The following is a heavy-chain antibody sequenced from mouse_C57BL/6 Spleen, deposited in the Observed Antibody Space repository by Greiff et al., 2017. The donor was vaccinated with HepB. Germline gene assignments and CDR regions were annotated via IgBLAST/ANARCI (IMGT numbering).Heavy chain of an antibody. CDR1: GYTFTSYW. V-gene: IGHV1-74*01. Sequence: VQLQQPGAELVKPGASVKVSCKASGYTFTSYWMHWVKQRPGQGLEWIGRIHPSDSDTNYNQKFKGKATLTVDKSSSTAYRQLSSLTSEDSAVYYCARCGSSDDYAMDDWGQGTSVTVSS. CDR3: ARCGSSDDYAMDD. J-gene: IGHJ4*01. CDR2: IHPSDSDT. D-gene: IGHD1-1*01.